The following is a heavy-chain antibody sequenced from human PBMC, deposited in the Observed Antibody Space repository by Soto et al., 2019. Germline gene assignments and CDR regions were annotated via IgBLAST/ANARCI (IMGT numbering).Heavy chain of an antibody. V-gene: IGHV3-74*01. CDR1: GFTFSSYW. J-gene: IGHJ4*02. Sequence: PGGSLRLSCVASGFTFSSYWMHWVRQAPGKGLVWVSRINSDGSSTSYADSVKGRFTISRDNAKNTLYLQMNSLRAEDTAVYYSAIRASYYDSSGYFDYWGQGTLVTVSS. CDR2: INSDGSST. CDR3: AIRASYYDSSGYFDY. D-gene: IGHD3-22*01.